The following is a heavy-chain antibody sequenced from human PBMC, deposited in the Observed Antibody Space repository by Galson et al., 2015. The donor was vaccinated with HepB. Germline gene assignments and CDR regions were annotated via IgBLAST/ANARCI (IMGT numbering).Heavy chain of an antibody. CDR2: ISYDGSDK. V-gene: IGHV3-30*18. J-gene: IGHJ4*02. Sequence: SLRLSCAASGFTFSAYGMHWVRQAPGKGLEWVAFISYDGSDKYYVDSVKGRFSISRDNSKNTLFLQMNSLRTEDTAVYYCGKDWGWDCSTTTCYFYWGQGTLVTVSS. CDR1: GFTFSAYG. D-gene: IGHD2-2*01. CDR3: GKDWGWDCSTTTCYFY.